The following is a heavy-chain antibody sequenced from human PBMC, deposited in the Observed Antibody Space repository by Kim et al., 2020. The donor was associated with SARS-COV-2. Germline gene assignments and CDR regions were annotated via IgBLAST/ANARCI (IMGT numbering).Heavy chain of an antibody. Sequence: NQSLKIGVTISVDTSKNQFSLKLSSVTAADTAVYYCARNSGPDYGDYVGYWGEGTLVTVSS. V-gene: IGHV4-31*02. CDR3: ARNSGPDYGDYVGY. D-gene: IGHD4-17*01. J-gene: IGHJ4*02.